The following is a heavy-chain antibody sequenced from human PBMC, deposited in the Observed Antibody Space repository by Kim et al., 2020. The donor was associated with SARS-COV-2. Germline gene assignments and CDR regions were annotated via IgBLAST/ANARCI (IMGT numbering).Heavy chain of an antibody. D-gene: IGHD1-26*01. CDR1: GFTFNNYW. V-gene: IGHV3-74*01. CDR3: VPQAYRRLES. Sequence: GGSLRLSCAASGFTFNNYWMHWVRQAPGKGLVWVARINSDGRSTNYADFVEGRFTISRDNSKNTVFLQMSSLRADDTAVYFCVPQAYRRLESWGQGTLVTVSS. J-gene: IGHJ4*02. CDR2: INSDGRST.